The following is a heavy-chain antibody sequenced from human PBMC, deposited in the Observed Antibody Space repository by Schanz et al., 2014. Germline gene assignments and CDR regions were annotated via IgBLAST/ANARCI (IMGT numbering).Heavy chain of an antibody. J-gene: IGHJ3*02. CDR3: ARDRGHGDLPGDI. V-gene: IGHV4-31*03. Sequence: QVQLQESGPGLVKPSLTLSLTCTVSGGSVSSGGDYWSWIRQHPGKGLEWIGFISYSGSTYYNPSLKSRVTISVDTSKNQFSLNLSSATAADTAVYYCARDRGHGDLPGDIWGQGTMVTVSS. CDR1: GGSVSSGGDY. CDR2: ISYSGST. D-gene: IGHD4-17*01.